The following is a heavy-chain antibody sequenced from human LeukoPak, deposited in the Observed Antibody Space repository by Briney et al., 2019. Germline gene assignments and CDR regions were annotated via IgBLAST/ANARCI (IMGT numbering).Heavy chain of an antibody. CDR2: ISGSGNTI. D-gene: IGHD1-26*01. CDR1: GFELSDHY. Sequence: KTGGSLRLSCAASGFELSDHYMSWIRQAPGKGLEWISYISGSGNTIVYADSVKGRFTISRDNSKNTLYLQMNSLRAEDTAVYYCARAYSERYGLGYYYMDVWGKGTTVTISS. CDR3: ARAYSERYGLGYYYMDV. J-gene: IGHJ6*03. V-gene: IGHV3-11*04.